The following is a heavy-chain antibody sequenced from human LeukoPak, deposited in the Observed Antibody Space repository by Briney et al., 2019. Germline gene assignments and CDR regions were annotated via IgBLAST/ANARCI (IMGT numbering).Heavy chain of an antibody. CDR3: AGHHQAYSRTY. Sequence: GGSLRLSCAASGFTFSSYSMMWVRQAPGKGLEWVSYISSSSTTIHYADSVKGRFTISRDNAKDTLYLQMNSLRVDDTAVYYCAGHHQAYSRTYWGQGTLVTVSS. CDR2: ISSSSTTI. D-gene: IGHD6-13*01. CDR1: GFTFSSYS. J-gene: IGHJ4*02. V-gene: IGHV3-48*04.